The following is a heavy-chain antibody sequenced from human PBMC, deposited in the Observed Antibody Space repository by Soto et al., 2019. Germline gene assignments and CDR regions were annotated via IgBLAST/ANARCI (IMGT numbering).Heavy chain of an antibody. V-gene: IGHV3-30-3*01. D-gene: IGHD6-19*01. J-gene: IGHJ6*02. Sequence: QPGGSLRLSCAASGFTFSSYAMHWVRQAPGKGLEWVAVISYDGSNKYYADSVKGRFTISRDNSKNTLYLQMSSLRAEDTAVYYCARSSGWYYYYGMDVWGQGTTVTVSS. CDR3: ARSSGWYYYYGMDV. CDR2: ISYDGSNK. CDR1: GFTFSSYA.